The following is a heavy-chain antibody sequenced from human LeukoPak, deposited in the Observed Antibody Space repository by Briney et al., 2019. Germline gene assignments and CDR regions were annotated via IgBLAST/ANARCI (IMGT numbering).Heavy chain of an antibody. J-gene: IGHJ4*02. CDR1: EFTFTSYE. Sequence: GGSLRLSCAASEFTFTSYELNWVRQAPGKGLEWVGRIKSKTDGGTTDYAAPVKGRFTISRDDSKNTLYLQMNSLKTEDTAVYYCTTDYRNYDILTGYDSEYYFDYWGQGTLVTVSS. CDR2: IKSKTDGGTT. CDR3: TTDYRNYDILTGYDSEYYFDY. D-gene: IGHD3-9*01. V-gene: IGHV3-15*01.